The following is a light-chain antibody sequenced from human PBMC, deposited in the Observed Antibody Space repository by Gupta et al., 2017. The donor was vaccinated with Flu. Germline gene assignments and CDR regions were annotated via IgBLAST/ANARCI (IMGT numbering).Light chain of an antibody. CDR2: GAS. V-gene: IGKV1-27*01. J-gene: IGKJ4*01. CDR3: QKYDSVPLT. CDR1: QGISNY. Sequence: QMTQSPSSLSASVGDRVTITCRASQGISNYLAWYQQRPGKVPKLLIYGASTLQSGVPSRFSGSGSGTEFTLTITSLQPEDVATYYCQKYDSVPLTFGGGTRVEI.